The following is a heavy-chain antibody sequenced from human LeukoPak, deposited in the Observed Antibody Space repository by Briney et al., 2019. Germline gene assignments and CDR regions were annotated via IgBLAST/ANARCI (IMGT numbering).Heavy chain of an antibody. J-gene: IGHJ4*02. V-gene: IGHV3-30*02. D-gene: IGHD6-13*01. CDR1: GFTFSSYG. CDR2: IRYDGSYK. CDR3: AKDSLIAAAGVFDY. Sequence: GGSLRLSCEASGFTFSSYGMEWVRQAPGKGLEWVAFIRYDGSYKYYADSVKGRFTISRDNSKNTLYLQMNSLRAEDTAVYYCAKDSLIAAAGVFDYWGQGTLVTVSS.